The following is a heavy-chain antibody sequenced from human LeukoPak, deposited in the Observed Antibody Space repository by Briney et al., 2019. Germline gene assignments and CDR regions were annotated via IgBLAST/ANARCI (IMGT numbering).Heavy chain of an antibody. J-gene: IGHJ4*02. CDR1: GFTFRTYA. CDR3: ARDQATDYFDY. Sequence: GSLRLSCAASGFTFRTYAMSWVRQAPGKGLEWVSGISGSGGSTYYADSVKGRFTISRDNSKNSLYLQMNSLRAEDTAVYYCARDQATDYFDYWGQGTLVTVSS. D-gene: IGHD5-12*01. V-gene: IGHV3-23*01. CDR2: ISGSGGST.